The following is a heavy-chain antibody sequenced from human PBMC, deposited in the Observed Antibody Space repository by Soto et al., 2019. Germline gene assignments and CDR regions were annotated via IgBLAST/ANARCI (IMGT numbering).Heavy chain of an antibody. CDR2: ILVGGST. D-gene: IGHD2-8*02. CDR3: AKATATGGGAFDI. V-gene: IGHV3-23*01. CDR1: GVTCGSYD. Sequence: PGGSLRLSCAASGVTCGSYDMSWVRQAPGKGLEWVSTILVGGSTYYADSVKGRFTISRDNSKNTLYLQMNSLTAGDTAVYYCAKATATGGGAFDICGQGTMVTVSS. J-gene: IGHJ3*02.